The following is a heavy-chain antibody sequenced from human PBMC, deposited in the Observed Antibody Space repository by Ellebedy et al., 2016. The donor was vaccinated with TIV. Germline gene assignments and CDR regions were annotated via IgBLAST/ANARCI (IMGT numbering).Heavy chain of an antibody. J-gene: IGHJ5*02. CDR3: ARDSGIAVAGSRDNWFDP. Sequence: ASVKVSXXASGYSFTGSYMHWVRQAPGQGLEWMGWINPNSGGPNYAQKFQGRVTMTRDTSIRTAYMELSRLRSDDTAVYYCARDSGIAVAGSRDNWFDPWGQGTLVTVSS. CDR1: GYSFTGSY. D-gene: IGHD6-19*01. V-gene: IGHV1-2*02. CDR2: INPNSGGP.